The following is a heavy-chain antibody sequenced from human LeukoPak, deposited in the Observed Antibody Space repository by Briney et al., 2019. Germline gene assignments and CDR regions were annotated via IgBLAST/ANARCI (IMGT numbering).Heavy chain of an antibody. D-gene: IGHD1-20*01. Sequence: GGSLRLSCAASGFTFSSYEMNWVRQAPGKGLEWVSYISSSGSTIYYADSVKGRFTFSRDNAKNSLYLQMNSLRAEDTAVYYCARDRAITGSDYWGQGTLVTVSS. CDR2: ISSSGSTI. CDR3: ARDRAITGSDY. J-gene: IGHJ4*02. CDR1: GFTFSSYE. V-gene: IGHV3-48*03.